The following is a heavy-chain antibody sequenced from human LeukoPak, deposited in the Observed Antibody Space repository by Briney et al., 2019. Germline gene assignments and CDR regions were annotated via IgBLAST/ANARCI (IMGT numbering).Heavy chain of an antibody. V-gene: IGHV3-48*01. Sequence: QPGGSLRLSCAASGFTFSSYSMNWVRQAPGKGLEWVSYISSSSSTIYYADSVKGRFTISRDNAKNSLYLQMNSLKAEDTAVYYCAKDSITHFDYWGQGTLVTVSS. D-gene: IGHD3-10*01. CDR1: GFTFSSYS. CDR2: ISSSSSTI. J-gene: IGHJ4*02. CDR3: AKDSITHFDY.